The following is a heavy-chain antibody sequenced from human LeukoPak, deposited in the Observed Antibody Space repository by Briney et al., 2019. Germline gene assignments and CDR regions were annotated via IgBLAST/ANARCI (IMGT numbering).Heavy chain of an antibody. J-gene: IGHJ3*02. D-gene: IGHD4-23*01. V-gene: IGHV1-46*01. CDR2: INPSGGST. CDR1: GYTFTSYY. Sequence: ASVKVSCKASGYTFTSYYMHWVRQAPGQGLEWMGIINPSGGSTSYAQKFQGRVTMTRDTSISTAYMELSRLRSDDTAVYYCARPTTVVTPVDAFDIWGQGTMVTVSS. CDR3: ARPTTVVTPVDAFDI.